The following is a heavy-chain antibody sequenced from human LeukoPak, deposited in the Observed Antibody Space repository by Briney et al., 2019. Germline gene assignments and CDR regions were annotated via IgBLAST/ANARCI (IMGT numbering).Heavy chain of an antibody. CDR3: ARDKREPRYAFDI. V-gene: IGHV4-39*07. D-gene: IGHD1-26*01. Sequence: SETLSLTCTVSGGSISSSSYYWSWIRQPPGKGLEWIGEIYHSGSTNYNPSLKSRVTILVDKSQNQFSLKLSSVTAADTAVYYCARDKREPRYAFDIWGQGTMVTVSS. CDR1: GGSISSSSYY. CDR2: IYHSGST. J-gene: IGHJ3*02.